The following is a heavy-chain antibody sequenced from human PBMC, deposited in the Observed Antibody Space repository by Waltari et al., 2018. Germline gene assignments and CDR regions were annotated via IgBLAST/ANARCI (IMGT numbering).Heavy chain of an antibody. D-gene: IGHD2-2*01. Sequence: QLQLQESGPGLVKPSETLSLTCTVSGGSISSSSYYWGWIRQPPGKGLEWIGSIYYSGSTYYNPSLKSLVTISVDTSKNQFSLKRSSVTAADTAVYYCARLNIVVVPAAKNYFDYWGQGTLVTVSS. CDR2: IYYSGST. V-gene: IGHV4-39*01. CDR3: ARLNIVVVPAAKNYFDY. CDR1: GGSISSSSYY. J-gene: IGHJ4*02.